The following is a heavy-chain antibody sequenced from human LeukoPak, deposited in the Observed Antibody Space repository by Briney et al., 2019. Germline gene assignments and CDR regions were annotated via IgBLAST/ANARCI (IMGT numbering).Heavy chain of an antibody. CDR1: GYRFTNYW. Sequence: GESLRISCKVSGYRFTNYWIAWVRQMPGKGLDFMGIILPDDSDTIYNPSFRGQITISVDKSINTAYLQWNSLRASDTATYYCARQGAGASHYDDTGLPRGAFDVWGQGTMLTVSS. J-gene: IGHJ3*01. CDR3: ARQGAGASHYDDTGLPRGAFDV. CDR2: ILPDDSDT. D-gene: IGHD3-22*01. V-gene: IGHV5-51*01.